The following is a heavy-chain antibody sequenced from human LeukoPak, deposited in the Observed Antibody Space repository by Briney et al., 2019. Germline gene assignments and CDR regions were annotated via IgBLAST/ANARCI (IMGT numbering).Heavy chain of an antibody. CDR1: GFTFSIYA. V-gene: IGHV3-23*01. Sequence: AGGSLRFSCAASGFTFSIYAMSWVRQTPGKGLEWVSSLTSRDGTTYYTDSVKGLFTISRDNSENTLYLQMNSLRAEDTAIYYCVRDRPNYYDSSGHYYRRNGDHWGQGTLVTVSS. D-gene: IGHD3-22*01. CDR2: LTSRDGTT. CDR3: VRDRPNYYDSSGHYYRRNGDH. J-gene: IGHJ5*02.